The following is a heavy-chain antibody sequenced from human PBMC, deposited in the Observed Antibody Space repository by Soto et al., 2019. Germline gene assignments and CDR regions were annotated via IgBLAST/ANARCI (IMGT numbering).Heavy chain of an antibody. CDR3: ATGENWEQLLY. CDR1: GFTFSSYP. V-gene: IGHV3-30*04. J-gene: IGHJ4*02. Sequence: QVQLVESGGGVVQPGRSLRLSCAASGFTFSSYPMHWVRQAPGKGLEWVAVISYDGRHKYYTDSVKGRFTISRDDSKNAVYLQMTSLSAEDTAVYFCATGENWEQLLYWGQGTLVTVSS. CDR2: ISYDGRHK. D-gene: IGHD1-26*01.